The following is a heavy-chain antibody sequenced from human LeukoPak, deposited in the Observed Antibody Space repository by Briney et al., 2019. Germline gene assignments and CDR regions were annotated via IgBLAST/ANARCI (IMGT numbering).Heavy chain of an antibody. Sequence: PGGSLRLSCAASGXTFSNYDMHWVRQTIGKGLEWVSIIGFAGDTYYPGSVRGRFTISRENAKNSLYLQMNSLRVEDTALYFCARGADAAYDYWGQGTLVTVSS. CDR3: ARGADAAYDY. CDR1: GXTFSNYD. D-gene: IGHD1-26*01. CDR2: IGFAGDT. J-gene: IGHJ4*02. V-gene: IGHV3-13*04.